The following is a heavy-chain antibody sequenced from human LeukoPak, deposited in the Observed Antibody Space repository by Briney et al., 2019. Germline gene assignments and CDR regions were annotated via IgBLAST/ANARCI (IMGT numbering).Heavy chain of an antibody. CDR1: GGSISSYY. D-gene: IGHD5-18*01. Sequence: SETLSLTCTVSGGSISSYYWSWIRQPPGKGLEWIGYIYYSGSTNYNRSLKSRVTISVDTSKNQFSLKLSSVTAADTAGYYCARHRHSYGYCYWGQGTLVTVSS. CDR2: IYYSGST. CDR3: ARHRHSYGYCY. V-gene: IGHV4-59*08. J-gene: IGHJ4*02.